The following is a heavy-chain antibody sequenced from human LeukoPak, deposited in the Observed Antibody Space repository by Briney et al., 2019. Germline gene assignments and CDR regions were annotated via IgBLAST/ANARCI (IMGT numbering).Heavy chain of an antibody. V-gene: IGHV5-51*01. CDR3: ARRWFGELPYFDY. Sequence: GESLKISCEGSGYSFTSYWIGWGRQMPGKGLEWMGIIYRGDSDTRYSPSFQGQVTISADKSISTAYLQWSSLKASDTAMYYCARRWFGELPYFDYWGQGTLVTVSS. CDR2: IYRGDSDT. CDR1: GYSFTSYW. D-gene: IGHD3-10*01. J-gene: IGHJ4*02.